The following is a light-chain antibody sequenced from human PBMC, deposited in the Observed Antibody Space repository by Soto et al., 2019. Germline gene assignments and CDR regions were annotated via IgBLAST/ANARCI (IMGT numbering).Light chain of an antibody. CDR1: QSVSSN. V-gene: IGKV3-15*01. CDR3: QQYNNWPIT. Sequence: EIVMTQSPATLSVSPGERATLSCRASQSVSSNLAWYQQKPGQAPRLLIYGASTRATGIPARFSGSGSGPEFTLTICSLQSEDFAVYYCQQYNNWPITSGQGTRLEIK. J-gene: IGKJ5*01. CDR2: GAS.